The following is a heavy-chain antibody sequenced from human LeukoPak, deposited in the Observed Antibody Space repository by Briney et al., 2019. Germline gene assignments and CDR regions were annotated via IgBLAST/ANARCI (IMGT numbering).Heavy chain of an antibody. Sequence: GESLKISCKGSGYSFTTYWIAWVRQMPGKGLEWVGIIYPGDSDTRYSPSFQGQVTMSVDKSINTAYLQWNSLKASDTAVYYCARPTTVTAPAAFDFWGQGTMVTVSS. CDR3: ARPTTVTAPAAFDF. J-gene: IGHJ3*01. V-gene: IGHV5-51*01. D-gene: IGHD4-17*01. CDR2: IYPGDSDT. CDR1: GYSFTTYW.